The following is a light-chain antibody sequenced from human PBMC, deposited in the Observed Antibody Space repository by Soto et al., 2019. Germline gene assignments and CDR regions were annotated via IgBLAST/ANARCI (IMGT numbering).Light chain of an antibody. V-gene: IGLV2-23*02. Sequence: QSVLTQPASVSVSPGQSITISCTGSSSDFGGYALVSWYQQHPGQAPKLIIYAVTKRPSGVSSRFSASRSGLTASLTISGLQPEDAADYFCCSYAGRRASYVFGTGTKVTVL. CDR1: SSDFGGYAL. CDR3: CSYAGRRASYV. CDR2: AVT. J-gene: IGLJ1*01.